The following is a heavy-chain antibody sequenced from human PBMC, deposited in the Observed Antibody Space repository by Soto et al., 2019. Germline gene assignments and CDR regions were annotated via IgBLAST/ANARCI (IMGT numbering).Heavy chain of an antibody. V-gene: IGHV3-9*01. CDR1: GFTFDDYV. D-gene: IGHD2-15*01. Sequence: EVQLVESGGGLVRPGRSLRLSCAASGFTFDDYVMHWVRQAPGKGLEWVSSISWDSGSIDYADSVKGRFTISRDNAKNSLYLQMNSLRTEDTAFYYCAKDRGRGGAPVTLWDFVLWGRGTLVTVSS. CDR3: AKDRGRGGAPVTLWDFVL. CDR2: ISWDSGSI. J-gene: IGHJ2*01.